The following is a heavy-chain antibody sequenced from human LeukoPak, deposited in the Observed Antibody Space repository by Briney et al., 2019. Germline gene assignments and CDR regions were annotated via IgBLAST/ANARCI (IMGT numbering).Heavy chain of an antibody. CDR2: IYYSGST. CDR1: GGSISSSNW. V-gene: IGHV4-4*02. Sequence: PSETLSLTCAVSGGSISSSNWWSWVRQPPGKGLEWIGSIYYSGSTYYNPSLKSRVTISVDTSKNQFSLKLSSVTAADTAVYYCARVTSRPGYSYAHWYFDLRGRGTLVTVSS. CDR3: ARVTSRPGYSYAHWYFDL. D-gene: IGHD5-18*01. J-gene: IGHJ2*01.